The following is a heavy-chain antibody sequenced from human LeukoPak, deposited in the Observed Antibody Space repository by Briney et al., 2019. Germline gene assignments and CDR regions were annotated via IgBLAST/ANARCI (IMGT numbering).Heavy chain of an antibody. CDR3: ARHGTISSGSYSDY. V-gene: IGHV4-59*08. CDR1: GDSASRYY. J-gene: IGHJ4*02. Sequence: SETLSLTCSVSGDSASRYYWSWIRQSPGKGLEWIGYIHNSGRTNYNPSLKSRVTGFFDTSKNQLSLRLSSVTAADTAVYYCARHGTISSGSYSDYWGQGALVTVSS. CDR2: IHNSGRT. D-gene: IGHD1-26*01.